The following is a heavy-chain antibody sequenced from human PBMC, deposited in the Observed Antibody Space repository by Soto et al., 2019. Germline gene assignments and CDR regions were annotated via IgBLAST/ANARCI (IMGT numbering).Heavy chain of an antibody. J-gene: IGHJ6*03. V-gene: IGHV1-8*01. CDR1: GYIFTSYH. Sequence: HGQLGQSGAEVKKPGASVKGSFKAYGYIFTSYHITWVRQATGQGLEWVGWMKPKSGNTGCGQKFEGRVPMNRNTSSSTAYMELSSLRSEDTAVYYCARDPEYSSTGDFYYYYMDVWGNGTKVAVS. CDR3: ARDPEYSSTGDFYYYYMDV. CDR2: MKPKSGNT. D-gene: IGHD6-6*01.